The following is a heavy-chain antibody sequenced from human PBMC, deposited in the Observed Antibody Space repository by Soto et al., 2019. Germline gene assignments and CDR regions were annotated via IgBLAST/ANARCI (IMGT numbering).Heavy chain of an antibody. CDR3: AKEGRGRGSGWEFDY. CDR2: VSGSGGST. Sequence: EVQLLESGGGLVQPGGSLRLSCAASGFTFSSYAMSWVRQAPGKGLEWVSAVSGSGGSTYYADSVKGRFTISRDNSKNTLYLKMNSRRAEDKAVYYCAKEGRGRGSGWEFDYWGQGTLVTVSS. D-gene: IGHD6-19*01. CDR1: GFTFSSYA. V-gene: IGHV3-23*01. J-gene: IGHJ4*02.